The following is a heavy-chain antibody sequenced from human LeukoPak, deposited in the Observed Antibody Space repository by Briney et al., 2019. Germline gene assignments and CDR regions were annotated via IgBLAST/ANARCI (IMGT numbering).Heavy chain of an antibody. CDR1: GGTFSSYA. Sequence: ASVKVSCKASGGTFSSYAISWVRQAPGQGLEWMGGIIPIFGTANYAQKFQGRVTITTDESTSTAYMELSSLRSEDTAVYYCAREPVAYYYDSSGYEGHYWGQGTLVTVSS. CDR3: AREPVAYYYDSSGYEGHY. V-gene: IGHV1-69*05. CDR2: IIPIFGTA. D-gene: IGHD3-22*01. J-gene: IGHJ4*02.